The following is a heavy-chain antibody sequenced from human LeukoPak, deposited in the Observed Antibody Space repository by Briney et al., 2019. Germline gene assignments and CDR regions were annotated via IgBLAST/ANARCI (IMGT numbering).Heavy chain of an antibody. Sequence: GGSLRLSCAASGFTFSDYYMSWIRQAPGKGLEWVSYISSSSSYTNYADSVKGRFTISRDNAKNSLYLQMNSLRAEDTAVYYCARDRGSYIYYDSSGYLHWGQGTLVTVSS. CDR1: GFTFSDYY. D-gene: IGHD3-22*01. V-gene: IGHV3-11*06. J-gene: IGHJ4*02. CDR2: ISSSSSYT. CDR3: ARDRGSYIYYDSSGYLH.